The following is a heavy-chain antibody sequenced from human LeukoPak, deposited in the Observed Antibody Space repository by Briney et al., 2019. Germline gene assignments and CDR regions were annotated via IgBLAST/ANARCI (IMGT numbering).Heavy chain of an antibody. V-gene: IGHV3-21*01. CDR3: AELGITMIGGV. Sequence: GGSLRLSCAASGFTFSSYSMSWVRQAPGKGLEWVSSIPSSSSYIYYADSVKGRFTISRDNAKNSLYLQMNSLRAEDTAVYYCAELGITMIGGVWGKGTTVTISS. CDR2: IPSSSSYI. D-gene: IGHD3-10*02. J-gene: IGHJ6*04. CDR1: GFTFSSYS.